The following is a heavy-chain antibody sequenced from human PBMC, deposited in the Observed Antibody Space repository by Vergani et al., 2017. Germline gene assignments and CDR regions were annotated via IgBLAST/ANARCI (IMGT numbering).Heavy chain of an antibody. J-gene: IGHJ6*03. CDR2: IYYSGST. CDR3: ARGIAARYYYYMDV. CDR1: GGSISSYY. D-gene: IGHD6-6*01. Sequence: QVQLQESGPGLVKPSETLSLTCTVSGGSISSYYWSWIRQPPGKGLEWIGYIYYSGSTNYNPSLKSRVTISVDTSKNQSSLKLSSVTAADTAVYYCARGIAARYYYYMDVWGKGTTVTVSS. V-gene: IGHV4-59*01.